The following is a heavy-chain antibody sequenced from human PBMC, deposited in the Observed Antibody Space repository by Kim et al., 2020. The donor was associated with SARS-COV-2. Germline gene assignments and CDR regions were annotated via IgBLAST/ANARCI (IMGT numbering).Heavy chain of an antibody. D-gene: IGHD5-18*01. CDR2: INPNSGGT. V-gene: IGHV1-2*02. CDR3: ARATGRNGIQLWPSRSSSSHLAFDI. CDR1: GYTFTGYY. J-gene: IGHJ3*02. Sequence: ASVKVSCKASGYTFTGYYMHWVRQAPGQGLEWMGWINPNSGGTNYAQKFQGRVTMTRDTSISTAYMELSRLRSDDTAVYYCARATGRNGIQLWPSRSSSSHLAFDIWGQGTMVTVSS.